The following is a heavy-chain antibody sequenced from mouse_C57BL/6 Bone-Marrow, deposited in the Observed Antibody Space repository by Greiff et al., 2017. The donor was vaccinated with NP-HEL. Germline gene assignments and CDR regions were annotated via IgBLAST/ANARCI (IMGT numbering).Heavy chain of an antibody. J-gene: IGHJ2*01. Sequence: EVKLMESGGGLVKPGGSLKLSCAASGFTFSSYAMSWVRQTPEKRLEWVATISDGGSYTYYPDNVKGRFTISRDNAKNNLYLQMSHLKSEDTAMYYCARDLGVYDGYLDYWGQGTTLTVSS. V-gene: IGHV5-4*01. D-gene: IGHD2-3*01. CDR3: ARDLGVYDGYLDY. CDR2: ISDGGSYT. CDR1: GFTFSSYA.